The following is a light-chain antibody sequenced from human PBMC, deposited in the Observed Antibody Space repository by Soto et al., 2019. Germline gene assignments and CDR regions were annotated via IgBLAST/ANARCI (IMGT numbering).Light chain of an antibody. CDR2: KVS. CDR1: QSLVHSDGIAY. J-gene: IGKJ5*01. CDR3: MQGTHWPIT. V-gene: IGKV2-30*02. Sequence: DVVMTQSPLSLPVTLGQPASISCRSNQSLVHSDGIAYFSWFQQRPGRSPRRLIYKVSNRDSGVPARFSGSGSGTDFALKNSRVESEDVGVYYCMQGTHWPITFGLGTRLEIK.